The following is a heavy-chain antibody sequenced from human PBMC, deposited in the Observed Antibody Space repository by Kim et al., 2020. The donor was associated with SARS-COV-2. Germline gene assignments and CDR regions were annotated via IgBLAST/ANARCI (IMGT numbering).Heavy chain of an antibody. Sequence: ASVKVSCKASGYTFTNYDINWVRQATGQGLEWVGWMNPNSANTGYAQKYQGRVTMTRNTSITTAYMELSSLRSEDTAVYYCVRTGPGSYWGQGTLVTVSS. CDR2: MNPNSANT. CDR1: GYTFTNYD. D-gene: IGHD3-10*01. CDR3: VRTGPGSY. J-gene: IGHJ4*02. V-gene: IGHV1-8*01.